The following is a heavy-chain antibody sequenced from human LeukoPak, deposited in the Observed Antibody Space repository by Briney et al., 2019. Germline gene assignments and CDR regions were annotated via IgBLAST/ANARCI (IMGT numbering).Heavy chain of an antibody. CDR2: IYPGDSDT. CDR3: ACAPHPEYFQH. J-gene: IGHJ1*01. CDR1: GYSFTSYC. Sequence: GESLKISCKGSGYSFTSYCSGWVRQMPGKGLEGMGIIYPGDSDTRYSPSFQGQVTISADKSISTAYLQWSSLKASDTAMYYCACAPHPEYFQHWGQGTLVTVSS. V-gene: IGHV5-51*01.